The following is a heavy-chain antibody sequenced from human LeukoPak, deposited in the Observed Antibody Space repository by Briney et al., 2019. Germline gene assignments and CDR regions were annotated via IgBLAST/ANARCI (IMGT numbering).Heavy chain of an antibody. D-gene: IGHD3-10*01. CDR1: GGSISSGSYY. Sequence: PSETLSLTCTVSGGSISSGSYYWSWIRQPAGKGLEWIGRIYTSGSTNYNPSLKSRVTISVDTSKNQFSLKLSSVTAADTAVYYCARDAVGDYWGQGTLVTVSS. CDR3: ARDAVGDY. J-gene: IGHJ4*02. CDR2: IYTSGST. V-gene: IGHV4-61*02.